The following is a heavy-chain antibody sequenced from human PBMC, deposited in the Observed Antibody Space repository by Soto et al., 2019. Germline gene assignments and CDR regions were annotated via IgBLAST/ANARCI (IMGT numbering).Heavy chain of an antibody. Sequence: SETLSLTCTVSGGSLGSSSYYWGWIRQSPGKGLEWIGNIYYSGNTFYNPSLKSRVTISVDTSKNQFYLHLSSVTAADTAIFYCASIAAPGTTHFDFWGQGXLVTVYS. CDR1: GGSLGSSSYY. CDR2: IYYSGNT. J-gene: IGHJ4*02. V-gene: IGHV4-39*01. CDR3: ASIAAPGTTHFDF. D-gene: IGHD6-13*01.